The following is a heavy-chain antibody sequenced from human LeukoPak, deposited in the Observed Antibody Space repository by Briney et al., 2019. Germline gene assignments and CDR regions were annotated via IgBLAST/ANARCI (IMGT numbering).Heavy chain of an antibody. D-gene: IGHD6-6*01. CDR1: GFTFNSYA. CDR2: ISDSGGNT. V-gene: IGHV3-23*01. J-gene: IGHJ4*02. CDR3: ARHRSSWLIDY. Sequence: GSLRLSCAASGFTFNSYAMSWVRQAPWERLQWVSGISDSGGNTYYADSVRGRFTISRDNSKNTLYLQMNSLRAEDTAVYYCARHRSSWLIDYWGQGTLVTVSS.